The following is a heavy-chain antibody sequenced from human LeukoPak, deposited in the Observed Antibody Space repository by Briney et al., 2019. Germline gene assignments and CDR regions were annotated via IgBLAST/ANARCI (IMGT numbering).Heavy chain of an antibody. J-gene: IGHJ6*03. Sequence: PSETLSLTCSVSDDSITMYYWTWIRQPPGKGLEWIGYVDHTGSTNFNPSLNGRVSISRDTSKNLFTLRLRSVTAADTAVYFCARGRVSSSTWYSTYYYYFYMDVWGKGTTVTVSS. D-gene: IGHD4-11*01. CDR2: VDHTGST. CDR1: DDSITMYY. CDR3: ARGRVSSSTWYSTYYYYFYMDV. V-gene: IGHV4-59*01.